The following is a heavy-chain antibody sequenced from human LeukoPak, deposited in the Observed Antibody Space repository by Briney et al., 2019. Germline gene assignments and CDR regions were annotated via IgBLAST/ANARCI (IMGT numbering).Heavy chain of an antibody. CDR3: ASSRGRGKPLDY. CDR1: GFTFSSYA. Sequence: GGSLRLSCAASGFTFSSYAMSWVRQAPGKGLEWVSATSASGRSTYYADSVKGRFTISRDNSKDTLYLQMNSLRAEDTAVYYCASSRGRGKPLDYWGQGTLVTVSS. J-gene: IGHJ4*02. D-gene: IGHD3-10*01. CDR2: TSASGRST. V-gene: IGHV3-23*01.